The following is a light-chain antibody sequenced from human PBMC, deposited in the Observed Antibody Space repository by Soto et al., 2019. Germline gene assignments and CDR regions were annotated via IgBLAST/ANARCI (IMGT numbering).Light chain of an antibody. J-gene: IGKJ4*01. Sequence: EVVLTQYPATLSLSPGERATLSCRASQSVGAQFAWYQQKPGQSPRLLIYVASNRASGISARFSGSGSGTDFTLTIASLEPEDSAVYYCQHRNDWGSFGGGTRVEIK. CDR3: QHRNDWGS. CDR2: VAS. V-gene: IGKV3-11*01. CDR1: QSVGAQ.